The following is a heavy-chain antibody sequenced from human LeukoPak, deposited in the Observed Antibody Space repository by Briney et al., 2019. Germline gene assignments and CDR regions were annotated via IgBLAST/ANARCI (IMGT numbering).Heavy chain of an antibody. Sequence: GESLKISCKGSGYSFTSYWIGWVRQMPGKGLEWMGIIYPGDSDTRYSPSFQSQVTISADKSISTAYLQWSSPKTSDTAMYYCARQASSSWYEPFDYWGQGTLVTVSS. J-gene: IGHJ4*02. CDR1: GYSFTSYW. CDR2: IYPGDSDT. CDR3: ARQASSSWYEPFDY. D-gene: IGHD6-13*01. V-gene: IGHV5-51*01.